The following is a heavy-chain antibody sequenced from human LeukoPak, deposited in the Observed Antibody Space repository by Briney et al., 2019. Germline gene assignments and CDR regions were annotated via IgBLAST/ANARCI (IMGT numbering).Heavy chain of an antibody. V-gene: IGHV3-48*03. Sequence: PGGSPRLSCAASGFTFSSYEMNWVRQAPGKGLEWVSYISSSGSTIYYADSVKGRFTISRDNAKNSLYLQMNSLRAEDTAVYYCARLYCSSTRCPFDPWGQGTLVTVSS. J-gene: IGHJ5*02. CDR1: GFTFSSYE. CDR3: ARLYCSSTRCPFDP. D-gene: IGHD2-2*01. CDR2: ISSSGSTI.